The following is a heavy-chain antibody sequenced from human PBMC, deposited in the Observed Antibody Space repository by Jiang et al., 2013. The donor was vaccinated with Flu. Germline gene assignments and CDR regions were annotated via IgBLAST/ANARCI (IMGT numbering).Heavy chain of an antibody. Sequence: QLVESGAEVKKPGASVKVSCKASGYTFTSYYMHWVRQAPGQGLEWMGIINPSGGSTSYAQKFQGRVTMTRDTSTSTVYMELSSLRSEDTAVYYCARGSYILTGFKRFRMDVWGKGTTVTVSS. J-gene: IGHJ6*03. CDR2: INPSGGST. CDR1: GYTFTSYY. CDR3: ARGSYILTGFKRFRMDV. V-gene: IGHV1-46*01. D-gene: IGHD3-9*01.